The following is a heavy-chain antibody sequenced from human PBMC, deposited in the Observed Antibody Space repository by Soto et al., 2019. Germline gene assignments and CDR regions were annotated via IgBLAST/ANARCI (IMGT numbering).Heavy chain of an antibody. Sequence: EVQLVESGGGLVQPGGSLRLSCAASGFTVSSNYMSWVRQAPGKGLEWVSVIYSGGSTYYADSVKGRFTISRDNSKNTLYRQRNSLRAEDTAVYYCARGGGDCSGGSCYFWRYYFDYWGQGTLVTVSS. V-gene: IGHV3-66*01. CDR2: IYSGGST. CDR3: ARGGGDCSGGSCYFWRYYFDY. J-gene: IGHJ4*02. D-gene: IGHD2-15*01. CDR1: GFTVSSNY.